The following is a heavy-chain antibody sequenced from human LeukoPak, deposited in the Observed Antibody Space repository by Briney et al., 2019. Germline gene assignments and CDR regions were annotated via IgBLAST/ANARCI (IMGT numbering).Heavy chain of an antibody. CDR3: ASAPDNFTAAAGTQSYMDV. Sequence: PGGPLRLSCAASGFTFDDYGMSWVRQAPGKGLEWDSGINWNGGSTGYADSVKGRFTISRDNAKDSLYLQMSSLRAEDTALYYCASAPDNFTAAAGTQSYMDVWGKGTTVTVSS. D-gene: IGHD6-13*01. V-gene: IGHV3-20*04. J-gene: IGHJ6*03. CDR2: INWNGGST. CDR1: GFTFDDYG.